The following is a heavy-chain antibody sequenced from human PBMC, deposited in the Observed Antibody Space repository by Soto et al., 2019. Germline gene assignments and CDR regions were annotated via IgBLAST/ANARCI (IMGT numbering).Heavy chain of an antibody. CDR1: GVTFSSYG. J-gene: IGHJ6*02. Sequence: QVQLVESGGGVVQPGRSLRLSCAASGVTFSSYGMHWVRQAPGKGLEWGAVISYDGSNKYYADSVKGRFTISRDNSKNTLYLQMNSLRAEDTAVYYCARVAVNYYYGMDVWGQGTTVTVSS. D-gene: IGHD6-19*01. CDR3: ARVAVNYYYGMDV. V-gene: IGHV3-30*03. CDR2: ISYDGSNK.